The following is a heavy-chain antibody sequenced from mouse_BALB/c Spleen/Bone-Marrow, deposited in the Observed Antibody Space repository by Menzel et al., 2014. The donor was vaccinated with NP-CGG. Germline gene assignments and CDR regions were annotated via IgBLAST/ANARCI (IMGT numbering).Heavy chain of an antibody. J-gene: IGHJ2*01. V-gene: IGHV1-4*01. CDR1: GYTFXSYT. Sequence: QVHVKQSGAEPARPGASVKMSCKASGYTFXSYTMHWVKQRPGQGLEWIGYINPSSGYTNYNQKFKDKATLTADKSSSTAYMQLSSLTSEDSAVYYCARRYYGSTFDYWGQGTTLTVSS. CDR3: ARRYYGSTFDY. D-gene: IGHD1-1*01. CDR2: INPSSGYT.